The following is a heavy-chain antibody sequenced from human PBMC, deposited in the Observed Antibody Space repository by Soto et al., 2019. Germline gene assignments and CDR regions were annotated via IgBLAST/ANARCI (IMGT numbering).Heavy chain of an antibody. CDR3: ATMGTPATGLYFIDY. D-gene: IGHD2-15*01. J-gene: IGHJ4*02. Sequence: PSETLSLTCAVYGGSFSGYYWSWIRQPPGKGLEWIGEINHSGSTNYNPSLKSRVTISVDTSKNQFSLNLSSVTAADTAVYYCATMGTPATGLYFIDYRGQGSLVTVSS. V-gene: IGHV4-34*01. CDR1: GGSFSGYY. CDR2: INHSGST.